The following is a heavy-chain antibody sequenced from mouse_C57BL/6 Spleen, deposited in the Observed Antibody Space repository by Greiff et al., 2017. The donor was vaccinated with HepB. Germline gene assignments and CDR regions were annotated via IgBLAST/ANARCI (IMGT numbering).Heavy chain of an antibody. Sequence: VQLKQSGPELVKPGDSVKISCKASGYSFTGYFMNWVMQIHGKSLEWIGRINPYNGDTFYNQKFKGKATLTVDKSSSTAHMELRSLTSEDSAVYYCESLGSSYEGNTSWFACWGEGTLVTVSA. CDR1: GYSFTGYF. D-gene: IGHD1-1*01. J-gene: IGHJ3*01. V-gene: IGHV1-20*01. CDR2: INPYNGDT. CDR3: ESLGSSYEGNTSWFAC.